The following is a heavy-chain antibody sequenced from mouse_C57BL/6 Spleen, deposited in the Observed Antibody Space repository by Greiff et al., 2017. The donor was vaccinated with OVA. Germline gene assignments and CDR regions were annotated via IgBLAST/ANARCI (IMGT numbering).Heavy chain of an antibody. CDR1: GFTFNTYA. D-gene: IGHD2-5*01. Sequence: EVQGVESGGGLVQPKGSLKLSCAASGFTFNTYAMHWVRQAPGKGLEWVARIRSKSSNYATYYADSVKDRFTISRDDSQSMLYLQMNNLKTEETAMYYCVRERSNYGGFAYWGQGTLVTVSA. CDR2: IRSKSSNYAT. V-gene: IGHV10-3*01. J-gene: IGHJ3*01. CDR3: VRERSNYGGFAY.